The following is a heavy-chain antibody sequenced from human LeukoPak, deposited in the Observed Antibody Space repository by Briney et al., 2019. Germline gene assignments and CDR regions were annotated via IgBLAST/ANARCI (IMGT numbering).Heavy chain of an antibody. CDR2: IYSGGST. CDR3: ARETLGVTAFDI. J-gene: IGHJ3*02. V-gene: IGHV3-53*01. Sequence: GGSLRLSCAASGFTVSSNYMSWVRQAPGQGLEWVSIIYSGGSTFYADSVKGRFTISRDNTKNSLYLQMNSLRAEDTAVYYCARETLGVTAFDIWGQGTMVTVSS. D-gene: IGHD2-21*02. CDR1: GFTVSSNY.